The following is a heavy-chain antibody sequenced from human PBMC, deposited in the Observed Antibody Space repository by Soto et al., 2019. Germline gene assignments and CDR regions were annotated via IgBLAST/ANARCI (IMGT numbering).Heavy chain of an antibody. CDR3: ARDSTAFDP. CDR2: IDYSGST. J-gene: IGHJ5*02. CDR1: GGSISSYY. Sequence: QVQLPESGPGLVKPSETLSLTCTVSGGSISSYYWSWIRQPPGKGLEWIGYIDYSGSTNYNHSLTSRVTISVDTSKNQFSMKLSSVTAADTAVYYCARDSTAFDPWGQGTLVTVSS. V-gene: IGHV4-59*01. D-gene: IGHD4-17*01.